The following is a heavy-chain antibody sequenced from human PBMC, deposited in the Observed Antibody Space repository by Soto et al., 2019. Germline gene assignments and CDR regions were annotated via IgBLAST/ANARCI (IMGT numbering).Heavy chain of an antibody. CDR1: GFTFSSYA. CDR3: VRVLKSIGWDNDVFDI. Sequence: HPGGSLRLSCAASGFTFSSYAMSWVRQAPGKGLEWVSAISGSGGSTYYADSVKGRFTISRDNAKNTLYLQMNNLRADDTAVYYCVRVLKSIGWDNDVFDIWGQGTMVTVSS. V-gene: IGHV3-23*01. D-gene: IGHD6-19*01. CDR2: ISGSGGST. J-gene: IGHJ3*02.